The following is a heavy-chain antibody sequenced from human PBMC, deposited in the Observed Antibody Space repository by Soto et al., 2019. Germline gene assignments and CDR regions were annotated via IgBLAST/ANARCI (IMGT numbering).Heavy chain of an antibody. CDR2: IIPIFGTA. CDR3: ARDRGSGSYYNAKRGLDYYGMDV. Sequence: VKVSCKASGGTFSSYAISWVRQAPGQGLEWMGGIIPIFGTANYAQKFQGRVTITADKSTSTAYMELSSLRSEDTAVYYCARDRGSGSYYNAKRGLDYYGMDVWGQGTTVTVSS. CDR1: GGTFSSYA. V-gene: IGHV1-69*06. J-gene: IGHJ6*02. D-gene: IGHD3-10*01.